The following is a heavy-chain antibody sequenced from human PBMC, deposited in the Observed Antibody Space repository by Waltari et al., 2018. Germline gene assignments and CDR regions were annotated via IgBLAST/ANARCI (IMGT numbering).Heavy chain of an antibody. J-gene: IGHJ2*01. CDR2: ANSERSST. Sequence: EVQLVGAGGGIVQPVGALRLSCAAPGFPFSSYLMHWVRRAKGKGLVWVSRANSERSSTSHAESVKGRFTISRDNAKSTVYLQMNSLRAKDTAVYYCARINRLRNWYFDLWGRGTLVTVSS. CDR1: GFPFSSYL. V-gene: IGHV3-74*01. CDR3: ARINRLRNWYFDL. D-gene: IGHD2-21*01.